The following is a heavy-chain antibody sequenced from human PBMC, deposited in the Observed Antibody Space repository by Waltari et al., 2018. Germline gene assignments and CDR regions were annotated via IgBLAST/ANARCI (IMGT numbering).Heavy chain of an antibody. V-gene: IGHV1-24*01. Sequence: QVQLVQSGAEVKKPGASVKVSCKVSGYTLTDLSMHLVRPAPGKGLEWMGGFDPEDGETIYAQKFQGRVTMTEDTSTDTAYMELSSLRSEDTAVYYCAKVVVVVAATRVYYFDYWGQGTLVTVSS. J-gene: IGHJ4*02. D-gene: IGHD2-15*01. CDR1: GYTLTDLS. CDR2: FDPEDGET. CDR3: AKVVVVVAATRVYYFDY.